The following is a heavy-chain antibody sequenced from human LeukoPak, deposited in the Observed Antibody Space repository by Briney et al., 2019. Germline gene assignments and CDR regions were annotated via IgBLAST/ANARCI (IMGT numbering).Heavy chain of an antibody. V-gene: IGHV1-8*01. Sequence: ASVKVSCKASGYTFTSFDINWVRQATGRGLEWMGWMNPNSGNTGYAQKFQGRVTMTRDTSINTAYMELSSLRSEDTAVYYCARVLRGGDRFDPWGQGTLVTVSS. D-gene: IGHD3-16*01. J-gene: IGHJ5*02. CDR3: ARVLRGGDRFDP. CDR1: GYTFTSFD. CDR2: MNPNSGNT.